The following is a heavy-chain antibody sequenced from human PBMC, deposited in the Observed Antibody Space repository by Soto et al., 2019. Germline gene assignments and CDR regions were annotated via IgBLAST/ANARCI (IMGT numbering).Heavy chain of an antibody. J-gene: IGHJ6*02. CDR3: ARDLSTRTIVVVPAGYYYYYGMDV. V-gene: IGHV1-18*04. Sequence: GASVKVSCKASGYTFTSYGISWVRQAPGQGLGWMGWISAYNGNTNYAQKLQGRVTMTTDTSTSTAYMELRSLRSDDTAVYYCARDLSTRTIVVVPAGYYYYYGMDVWGQGTTVTVSS. CDR2: ISAYNGNT. D-gene: IGHD2-2*01. CDR1: GYTFTSYG.